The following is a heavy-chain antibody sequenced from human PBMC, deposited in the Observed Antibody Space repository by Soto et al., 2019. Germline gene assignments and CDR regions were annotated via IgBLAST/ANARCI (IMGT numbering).Heavy chain of an antibody. CDR1: GFTFSSYA. V-gene: IGHV3-23*01. Sequence: QAGGSLRLSCAASGFTFSSYAMSWVRQAPGKGLEWVSAISGSGGSTYYADSVKGRFTISRDNSKNTLYLQMNSLRAEDTAVYYCAKEPRITIFGVVTLRVDAFDIWGQGTMVTVSS. J-gene: IGHJ3*02. CDR3: AKEPRITIFGVVTLRVDAFDI. D-gene: IGHD3-3*01. CDR2: ISGSGGST.